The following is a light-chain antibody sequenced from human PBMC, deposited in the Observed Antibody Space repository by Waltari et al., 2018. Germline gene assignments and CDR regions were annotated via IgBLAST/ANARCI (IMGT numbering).Light chain of an antibody. V-gene: IGKV1-39*01. CDR2: YAS. Sequence: DIQMAQSPSSLSASVGDGVPITCRASQSISNYLHWYQHKPGKAPKLLISYASSWESGVPSRFSGSGSGTDFTLTISSLQPEDFATYYCQQTYLNPPWTFGQGTKVEIK. CDR1: QSISNY. J-gene: IGKJ1*01. CDR3: QQTYLNPPWT.